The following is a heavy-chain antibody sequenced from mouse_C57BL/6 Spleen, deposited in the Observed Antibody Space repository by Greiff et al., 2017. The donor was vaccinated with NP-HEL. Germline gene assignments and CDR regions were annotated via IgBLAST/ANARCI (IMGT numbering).Heavy chain of an antibody. J-gene: IGHJ1*03. CDR1: GYTFTDYY. Sequence: VQLQQSGPELVKPGASVKISCKASGYTFTDYYMNWVKQSHGKSLEWIGDINPNNGGTSYNQKFKGKATLTVDNSSSTAYIELRSLTSEDSAVYYCARSYGSSSYWYFDVWGTGTTVTVSS. V-gene: IGHV1-26*01. D-gene: IGHD1-1*01. CDR3: ARSYGSSSYWYFDV. CDR2: INPNNGGT.